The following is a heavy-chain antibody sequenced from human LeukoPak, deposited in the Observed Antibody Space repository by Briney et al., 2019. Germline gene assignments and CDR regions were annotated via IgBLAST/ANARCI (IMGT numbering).Heavy chain of an antibody. J-gene: IGHJ5*02. CDR3: ARGKYSSSWYKYYYDETNWFDP. Sequence: ASVKVSCKASGYTFTSYDINWVRQATGQGLEWMGWLNPNSGNTGYAQKFQGRVTITRNTSISTAYMELSSLRSEDTAVYYCARGKYSSSWYKYYYDETNWFDPWGQGTLVNFSS. D-gene: IGHD6-13*01. CDR2: LNPNSGNT. V-gene: IGHV1-8*03. CDR1: GYTFTSYD.